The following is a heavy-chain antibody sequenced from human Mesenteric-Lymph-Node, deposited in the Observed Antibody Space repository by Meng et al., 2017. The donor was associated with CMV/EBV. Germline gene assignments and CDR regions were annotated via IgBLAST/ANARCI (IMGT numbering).Heavy chain of an antibody. V-gene: IGHV4-39*07. Sequence: SETLSLTCTVSGGSISSSSYYWGWIRQPPGKGLEWIGSIYYSGSTYYNPSLKSRVTISVDTSKNQFSLKLSSVTAADTAVYYCASPPLDYDFWSGANYFDYWGQGTLVTVSX. CDR3: ASPPLDYDFWSGANYFDY. D-gene: IGHD3-3*01. J-gene: IGHJ4*02. CDR2: IYYSGST. CDR1: GGSISSSSYY.